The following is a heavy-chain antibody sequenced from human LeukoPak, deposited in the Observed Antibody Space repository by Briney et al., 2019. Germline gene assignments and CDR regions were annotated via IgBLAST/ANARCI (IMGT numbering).Heavy chain of an antibody. J-gene: IGHJ4*02. CDR2: IDYSGST. V-gene: IGHV4-30-4*01. Sequence: SQTLSLTCAVSAGSISSGDYYWRWIRQPPGKGLEWIGYIDYSGSTYYNPSLKSRVTISVDTSKNQFSLKLSSVTAADTAVYYCARTGAIWGQRGVYYFDYWGQGTLVTVSS. CDR1: AGSISSGDYY. CDR3: ARTGAIWGQRGVYYFDY. D-gene: IGHD3-10*01.